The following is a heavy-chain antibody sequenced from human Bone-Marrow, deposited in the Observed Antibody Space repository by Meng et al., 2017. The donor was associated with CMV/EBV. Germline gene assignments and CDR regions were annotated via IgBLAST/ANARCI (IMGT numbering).Heavy chain of an antibody. CDR2: IGTGGDT. D-gene: IGHD1-26*01. J-gene: IGHJ4*02. CDR1: GFAFSSYA. CDR3: ARGWAGQTTTRTPPTSLRRDG. Sequence: GESLKISCAASGFAFSSYALHWVRRAPGKGLEWVSAIGTGGDTYYADSVMGRFTISRDNAKKSLYLHMNSLIAEDMAVYYCARGWAGQTTTRTPPTSLRRDGWGQGTRVTGSS. V-gene: IGHV3-47*01.